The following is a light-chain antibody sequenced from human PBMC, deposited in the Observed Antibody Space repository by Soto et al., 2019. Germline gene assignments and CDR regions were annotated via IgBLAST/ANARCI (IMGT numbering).Light chain of an antibody. CDR3: EKYSSVPV. V-gene: IGKV1-27*01. Sequence: DIQMTQSPTSLSASVGDRVTITCRASQGIRNFVAWYQQKPGKAPKLLIYAASSLQSGVPSRFLGSGSGTDFSLAINSLQPEDVATYSGEKYSSVPVFGPGTKVEIK. J-gene: IGKJ3*01. CDR1: QGIRNF. CDR2: AAS.